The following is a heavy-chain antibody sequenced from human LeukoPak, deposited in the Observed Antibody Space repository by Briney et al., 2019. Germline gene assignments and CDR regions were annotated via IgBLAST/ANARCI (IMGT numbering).Heavy chain of an antibody. CDR3: AKVVGREAMIVVVLDY. CDR1: GFTFGTYT. J-gene: IGHJ4*02. Sequence: GGSLILSCAASGFTFGTYTMSWVRQAPGKGLEWVSAISGSGGSTYYADSVKGRFTISRDNSKNTLYLQMNSLRAEDTAVYYCAKVVGREAMIVVVLDYWGQGTLVTVSS. CDR2: ISGSGGST. V-gene: IGHV3-23*01. D-gene: IGHD3-22*01.